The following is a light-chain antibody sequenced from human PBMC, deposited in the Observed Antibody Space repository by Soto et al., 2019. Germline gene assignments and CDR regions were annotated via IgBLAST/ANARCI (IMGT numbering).Light chain of an antibody. CDR3: QQYGSPIT. V-gene: IGKV3-20*01. CDR2: GTS. CDR1: QTLSSSY. J-gene: IGKJ5*01. Sequence: EIVLTQSPGTLSLSPGERATLSCRASQTLSSSYLAWYQQKPGQAPRLLIYGTSSSATGIPDRFSGSGSGTDFILTIIRLEPEDFAVYYCQQYGSPITFGQGTRLEIK.